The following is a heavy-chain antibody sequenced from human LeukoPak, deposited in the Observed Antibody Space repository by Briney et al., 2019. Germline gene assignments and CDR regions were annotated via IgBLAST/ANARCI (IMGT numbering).Heavy chain of an antibody. CDR1: GFTFDDYA. D-gene: IGHD6-13*01. Sequence: GGSLRLSCAASGFTFDDYAMHWVRQAPGKGLEWVSGISWNSGSIGYADSVKGRFTISRDNAKNSLYLQMNSLRAEGTALYYCAKDLAAAGFDAFDIWGQGTMVTVSS. V-gene: IGHV3-9*01. J-gene: IGHJ3*02. CDR3: AKDLAAAGFDAFDI. CDR2: ISWNSGSI.